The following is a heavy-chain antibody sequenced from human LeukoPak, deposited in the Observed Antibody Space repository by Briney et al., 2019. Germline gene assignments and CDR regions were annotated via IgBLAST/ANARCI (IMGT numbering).Heavy chain of an antibody. CDR2: ISASGGNT. CDR3: AKGAIGLRAAKYYFDY. J-gene: IGHJ4*02. CDR1: GFTFTNYA. Sequence: PGGSLRLSCAASGFTFTNYAMNWVRQAPGKGLEWVSAISASGGNTYYADSVKGRFTISRDSSQNMVYLQMNSLRAEDTAVYFCAKGAIGLRAAKYYFDYWGQGTLVTVSS. V-gene: IGHV3-23*01. D-gene: IGHD5-12*01.